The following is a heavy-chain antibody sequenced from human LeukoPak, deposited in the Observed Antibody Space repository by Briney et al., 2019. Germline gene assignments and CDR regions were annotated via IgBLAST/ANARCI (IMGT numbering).Heavy chain of an antibody. CDR1: GGSISGYY. Sequence: SETVSLTCTVSGGSISGYYWSWIRQPPGKGLEWMGYIHFSGTTRYNPSLKSRITISVDTSRNQISLKLSSVTAADTAAYYCARGGNGYNYFDSWGQGTLVTVSS. J-gene: IGHJ4*02. D-gene: IGHD5-24*01. CDR3: ARGGNGYNYFDS. CDR2: IHFSGTT. V-gene: IGHV4-59*01.